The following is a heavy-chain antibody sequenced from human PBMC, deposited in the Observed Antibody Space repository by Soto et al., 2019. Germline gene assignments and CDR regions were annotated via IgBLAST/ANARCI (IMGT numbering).Heavy chain of an antibody. CDR1: GFTFSSYA. CDR3: AKANIGEYYYDSSGYYLSYFQH. CDR2: ISGSGGST. Sequence: GGSLRLSCAASGFTFSSYAMSWVRQAPGKGLEWVSAISGSGGSTYYADSVKGRFTISRDNSKNTLYLQMNSLRAEDTAVYYCAKANIGEYYYDSSGYYLSYFQHWGQGTLVTVSS. D-gene: IGHD3-22*01. V-gene: IGHV3-23*01. J-gene: IGHJ1*01.